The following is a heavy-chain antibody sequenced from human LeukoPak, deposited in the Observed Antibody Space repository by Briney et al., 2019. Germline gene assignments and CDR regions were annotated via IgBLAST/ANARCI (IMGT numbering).Heavy chain of an antibody. CDR2: IKQDGTEK. CDR3: ARPTAVTLVDAFNI. Sequence: QSGGSLRLSCAAAGFNFSSYWMTWVRQAPGKGLEWVANIKQDGTEKYYVDSVKGRFTISRDNAKNSLYLQMNSLRDVDTAVYFCARPTAVTLVDAFNIWGLGTIVTVSS. V-gene: IGHV3-7*04. CDR1: GFNFSSYW. J-gene: IGHJ3*02. D-gene: IGHD4-17*01.